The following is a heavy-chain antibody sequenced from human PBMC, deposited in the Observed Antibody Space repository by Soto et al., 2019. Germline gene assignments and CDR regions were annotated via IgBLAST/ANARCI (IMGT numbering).Heavy chain of an antibody. CDR2: IYNNGNT. CDR3: ARTVMPVGNLAAFDH. D-gene: IGHD7-27*01. CDR1: GGSVSSVKYF. J-gene: IGHJ4*02. V-gene: IGHV4-61*01. Sequence: SETLSLTCNVSGGSVSSVKYFWSWIRQPPGKGLEWIAYIYNNGNTNYNPSLKSRDTISVDTSKNQCALKLTSVTAADSAVYFCARTVMPVGNLAAFDHWGQGVLVTVSS.